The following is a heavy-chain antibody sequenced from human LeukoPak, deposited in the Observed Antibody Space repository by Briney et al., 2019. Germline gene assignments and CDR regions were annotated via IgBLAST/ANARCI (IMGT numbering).Heavy chain of an antibody. D-gene: IGHD1-1*01. V-gene: IGHV1-2*02. Sequence: ASVKVSCKASGYTFTGYYMHWVRQAPGQGLEWMGWINPSSGGTNYAQKFQGRVTMTRDTSISTAYMELSRLRSDDTAVYYCARDRVHLDFDSWGQGTLVTVSS. CDR2: INPSSGGT. CDR1: GYTFTGYY. J-gene: IGHJ4*02. CDR3: ARDRVHLDFDS.